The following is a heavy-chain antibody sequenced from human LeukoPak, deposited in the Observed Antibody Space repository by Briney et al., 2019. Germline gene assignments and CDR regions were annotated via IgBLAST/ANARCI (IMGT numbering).Heavy chain of an antibody. Sequence: GSLRLSCAASGFTFSSYAMSWVRQAPGKGLEWIGEIYHSGSTNYNPSLKSRVTISVDKSKNQFSLKLSSVTAADTAVYYCARDDFWSGYYNYWGQGTLVTVSS. V-gene: IGHV4-4*02. D-gene: IGHD3-3*01. J-gene: IGHJ4*02. CDR3: ARDDFWSGYYNY. CDR2: IYHSGST. CDR1: GFTFSSYAM.